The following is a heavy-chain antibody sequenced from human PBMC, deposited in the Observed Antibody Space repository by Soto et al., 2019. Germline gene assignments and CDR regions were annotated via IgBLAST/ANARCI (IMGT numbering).Heavy chain of an antibody. CDR2: FDPEGET. Sequence: GASVKVSCKVSGYALSDLAMHWVRQAPGKGLEWMRGFDPEGETIYAQKFQGRVTMTEDTSTDTAYMELSSLRSEDTAVFYCATGTYGMDVWGQGTTVTVSS. CDR3: ATGTYGMDV. J-gene: IGHJ6*02. V-gene: IGHV1-24*01. D-gene: IGHD1-7*01. CDR1: GYALSDLA.